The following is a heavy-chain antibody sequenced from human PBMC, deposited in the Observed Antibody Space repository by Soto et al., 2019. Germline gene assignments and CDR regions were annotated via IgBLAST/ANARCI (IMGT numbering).Heavy chain of an antibody. CDR3: ARVLRSPYYYMDV. V-gene: IGHV3-48*01. Sequence: PGGSLRLSCAASGFIFSSHSMNWVRQTPGKGLEWVSYIISTSATIYYADSVKGRFTISRDNVKNSLYLQMNSLRAEDTAVYFCARVLRSPYYYMDVWGKGTTVTVSS. J-gene: IGHJ6*03. CDR1: GFIFSSHS. CDR2: IISTSATI.